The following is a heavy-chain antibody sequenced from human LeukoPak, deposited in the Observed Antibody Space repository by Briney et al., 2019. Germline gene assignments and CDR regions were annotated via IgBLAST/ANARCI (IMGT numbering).Heavy chain of an antibody. J-gene: IGHJ5*02. CDR3: ARAGDKTYYYAPRLGFDH. V-gene: IGHV1-24*01. CDR2: FDPEDGET. Sequence: ASVKVSCKVSGYTLTELSMHWVRQAPGKGLEWMGGFDPEDGETIYAQKFQGRVTMTEDTSTDTVYMELSSLRSEDTAVYYCARAGDKTYYYAPRLGFDHWGQGTLVTVSS. CDR1: GYTLTELS. D-gene: IGHD3-10*01.